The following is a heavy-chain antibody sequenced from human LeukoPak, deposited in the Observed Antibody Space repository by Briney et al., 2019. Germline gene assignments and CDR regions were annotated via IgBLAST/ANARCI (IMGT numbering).Heavy chain of an antibody. CDR3: VRDVWGDRDGFFEY. Sequence: GGCLRLSCAASGFSFRSYWMHWVRPAPGKGLVWVSRVNNDGRSASYAESVTGRFPMSRDNAKNTLYPQMNSLRAEDTAVYYCVRDVWGDRDGFFEYWGQGTLVTVSP. J-gene: IGHJ4*02. V-gene: IGHV3-74*01. CDR1: GFSFRSYW. D-gene: IGHD2-21*01. CDR2: VNNDGRSA.